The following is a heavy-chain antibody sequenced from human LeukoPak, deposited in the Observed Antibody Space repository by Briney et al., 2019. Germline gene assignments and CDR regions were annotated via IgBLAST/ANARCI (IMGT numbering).Heavy chain of an antibody. CDR2: ISSSSSYI. J-gene: IGHJ4*02. Sequence: PGGSLRLSCAASGFTFSSYSMNWVRQAPGKGLEWVSSISSSSSYIYYADSVKGRFTISRDNAKNSLYLQMNSLRAEDTAVYYCARDYAVSGSFDYWGQGTLVTVSS. D-gene: IGHD6-19*01. CDR1: GFTFSSYS. CDR3: ARDYAVSGSFDY. V-gene: IGHV3-21*01.